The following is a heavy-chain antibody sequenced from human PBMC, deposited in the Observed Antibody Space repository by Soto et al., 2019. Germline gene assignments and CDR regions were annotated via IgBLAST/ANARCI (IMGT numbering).Heavy chain of an antibody. CDR3: ARGGGSFSSGWYYDS. V-gene: IGHV4-59*08. D-gene: IGHD6-19*01. Sequence: QVQLQESGPGLVKPSETMSLTCTVSGASITNSYWNWVRQTPGKGLEWIGFVYYSGSIKYNPSLQSRVPIFVDTSKNQLSLKLTSVTATDTAVYYCARGGGSFSSGWYYDSWGQGTLVTVSS. CDR2: VYYSGSI. CDR1: GASITNSY. J-gene: IGHJ4*02.